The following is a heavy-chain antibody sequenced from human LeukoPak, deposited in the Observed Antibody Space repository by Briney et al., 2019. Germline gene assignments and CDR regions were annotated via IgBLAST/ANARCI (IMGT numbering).Heavy chain of an antibody. D-gene: IGHD2-2*01. CDR1: GYTFTSYG. CDR2: ISAYNGNT. J-gene: IGHJ4*02. CDR3: ARDHIVVVPAARGDY. Sequence: ASVKVSCKASGYTFTSYGISWVRQAPGQGLEWMGWISAYNGNTNCAQKLQGRVTMTTDTSTSTAYMELRSLRSDDTAVYYCARDHIVVVPAARGDYWGQGTLVTVSS. V-gene: IGHV1-18*01.